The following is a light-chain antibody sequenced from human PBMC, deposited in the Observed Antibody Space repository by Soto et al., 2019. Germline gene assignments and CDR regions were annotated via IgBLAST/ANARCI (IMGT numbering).Light chain of an antibody. Sequence: DIQLTQSPSLLSASVGDRVTITCRASQAISSSLAWYQHNPGKAPKLLIYAASTLQNGVPSSFSGSGSGTEFTLTISSLLPEDFATYYCQHLNDYRYTFGQGTKVEIK. J-gene: IGKJ2*01. CDR2: AAS. V-gene: IGKV1-9*01. CDR1: QAISSS. CDR3: QHLNDYRYT.